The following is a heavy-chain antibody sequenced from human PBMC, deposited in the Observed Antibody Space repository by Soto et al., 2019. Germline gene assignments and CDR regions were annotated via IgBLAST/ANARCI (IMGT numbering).Heavy chain of an antibody. Sequence: QVQLQQWGAGLLKPSETLSLTCAVYGGSFSGYYWSWIRQPPGKGLEWIGEINHSGSTNYNPSLKSRVTISVDTSKNQFSLKLSSVTAADTAVYYCARGQFIVVVVAAMSLRNWFDPWGQGTLVTVSS. CDR2: INHSGST. J-gene: IGHJ5*02. D-gene: IGHD2-15*01. CDR3: ARGQFIVVVVAAMSLRNWFDP. CDR1: GGSFSGYY. V-gene: IGHV4-34*01.